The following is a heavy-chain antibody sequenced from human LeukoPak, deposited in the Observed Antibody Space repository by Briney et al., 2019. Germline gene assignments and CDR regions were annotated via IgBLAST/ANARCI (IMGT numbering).Heavy chain of an antibody. CDR3: ARAVGVAAAGYLY. D-gene: IGHD6-13*01. J-gene: IGHJ4*02. CDR2: INHSGST. Sequence: SETLSLTCAAYGGSFSGYYWSWIRQPPGKGLEWIGEINHSGSTNYNPSLKSRVTIPVDTSKNQFSLKLSSVTAADTAVYYCARAVGVAAAGYLYWGQGTLVTVSS. CDR1: GGSFSGYY. V-gene: IGHV4-34*01.